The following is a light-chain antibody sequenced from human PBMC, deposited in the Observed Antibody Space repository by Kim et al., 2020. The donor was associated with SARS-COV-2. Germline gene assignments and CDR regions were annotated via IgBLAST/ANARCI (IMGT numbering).Light chain of an antibody. CDR3: SSYAGGNNWV. CDR2: EVN. Sequence: QSALTQPASVSGSPGQSITISCTGTSSDIGAYDYVSWYQQHPGKAPKLMIYEVNNRPSGVPDRFSGSKSGSTASLTVSGLQAEDEADYYCSSYAGGNNWVFGGGTQLTVL. V-gene: IGLV2-8*01. J-gene: IGLJ3*02. CDR1: SSDIGAYDY.